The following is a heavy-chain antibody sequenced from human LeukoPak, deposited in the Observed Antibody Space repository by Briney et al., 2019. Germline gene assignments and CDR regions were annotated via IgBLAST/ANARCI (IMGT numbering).Heavy chain of an antibody. CDR2: IFHSGTT. CDR3: ARVGGDYGDYDY. V-gene: IGHV4-30-4*08. J-gene: IGHJ4*02. Sequence: PSQTLSLTCSVSGGSISSGDYYWNWIRLSPGKGLEWIGYIFHSGTTYSNPSLKSQVTISIDTSKNQFSLKLSSVTAADTAVYYCARVGGDYGDYDYWGQGTLVTVSS. D-gene: IGHD4-17*01. CDR1: GGSISSGDYY.